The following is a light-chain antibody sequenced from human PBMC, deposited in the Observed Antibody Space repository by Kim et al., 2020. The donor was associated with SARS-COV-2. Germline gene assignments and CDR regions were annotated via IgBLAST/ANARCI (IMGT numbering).Light chain of an antibody. CDR3: GTWDGSLSAVV. CDR1: SSNIGNNY. J-gene: IGLJ2*01. CDR2: DDN. Sequence: GQRVTISCSGSSSNIGNNYVSWYQHLPGTAPKLLIYDDNKRPSGIPDRISGSKSGSSASLAITGLQSGDEADYYCGTWDGSLSAVVFGGGTQLTVL. V-gene: IGLV1-51*01.